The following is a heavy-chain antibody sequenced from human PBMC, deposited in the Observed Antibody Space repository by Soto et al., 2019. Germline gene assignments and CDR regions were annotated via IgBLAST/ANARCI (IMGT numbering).Heavy chain of an antibody. Sequence: EVQLVESGGGLVKPGGSLRLSCAASGFTFSSYSMNWVRQAPGKGLEWVSSISSSSSYIYYADSVKGRFTISRDNAKNALYRQMNSLRAEDTAVYYCARSTSRVRGMDVWGQGTTVTVSS. J-gene: IGHJ6*02. V-gene: IGHV3-21*01. CDR1: GFTFSSYS. CDR2: ISSSSSYI. CDR3: ARSTSRVRGMDV. D-gene: IGHD3-10*01.